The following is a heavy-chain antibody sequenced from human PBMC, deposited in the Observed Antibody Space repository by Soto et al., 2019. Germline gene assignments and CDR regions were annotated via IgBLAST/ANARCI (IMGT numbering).Heavy chain of an antibody. CDR1: GYTFTNYG. Sequence: ASVKVSSKTSGYTFTNYGVSWVRQATGQGLEWKRWMNPNSGNTGYAQKFQGRVTMTRNTSISTAYMELISLQSEDKAMHYCAGGLHSSSSLSDDNWGKETLVTVSS. D-gene: IGHD6-6*01. V-gene: IGHV1-8*02. CDR2: MNPNSGNT. J-gene: IGHJ4*02. CDR3: AGGLHSSSSLSDDN.